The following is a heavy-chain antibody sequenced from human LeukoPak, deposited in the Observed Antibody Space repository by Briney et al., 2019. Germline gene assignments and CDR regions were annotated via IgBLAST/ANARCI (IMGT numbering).Heavy chain of an antibody. V-gene: IGHV3-30-3*01. CDR1: GFTFSSYA. D-gene: IGHD5-12*01. Sequence: GGSLRLSCAASGFTFSSYAMDWVRQAPGKGLEWVAVISYDGSNKYYADSVKGRFTISRDNSKNTLYLQMNSLRAEDTAVYYCARDYRSYSGYTPDYYYYGMDVWGQGTTVTVSS. CDR2: ISYDGSNK. J-gene: IGHJ6*02. CDR3: ARDYRSYSGYTPDYYYYGMDV.